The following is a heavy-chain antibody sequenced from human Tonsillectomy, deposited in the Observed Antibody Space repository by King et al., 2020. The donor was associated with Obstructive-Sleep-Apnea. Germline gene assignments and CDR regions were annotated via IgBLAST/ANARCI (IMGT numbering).Heavy chain of an antibody. CDR3: AKDNSNWSFDY. V-gene: IGHV3-30*02. CDR1: GFTFSSSG. Sequence: VQLVESGGGVVQPGGSLRLSCAASGFTFSSSGMHWVRQAPGKGREWVTFIRYDGSNEYYADSVKGRFSVSRDNSKNALFLQMNNLSAEDTAVYYCAKDNSNWSFDYWGQGILVTVSS. CDR2: IRYDGSNE. D-gene: IGHD6-6*01. J-gene: IGHJ4*02.